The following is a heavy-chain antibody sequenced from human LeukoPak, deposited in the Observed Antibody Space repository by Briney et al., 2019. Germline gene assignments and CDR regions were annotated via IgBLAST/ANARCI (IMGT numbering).Heavy chain of an antibody. D-gene: IGHD3-3*01. CDR3: ARDNTILNWFDP. V-gene: IGHV1-69*04. CDR1: GGTFSSYA. CDR2: ITPILGIA. J-gene: IGHJ5*02. Sequence: SVKVSCKASGGTFSSYAISWVRQAPGQGLEWMGRITPILGIANYAQKFQGRVTITADKSTSTAYMELSSLRSEDTAVYYCARDNTILNWFDPWGQGTLVTVSS.